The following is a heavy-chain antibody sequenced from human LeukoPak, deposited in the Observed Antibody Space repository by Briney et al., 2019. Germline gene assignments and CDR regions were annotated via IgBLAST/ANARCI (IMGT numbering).Heavy chain of an antibody. D-gene: IGHD2-2*01. J-gene: IGHJ4*02. CDR1: GGSMISYY. Sequence: SETLSLTCTVSGGSMISYYWSWIRQPAGKGLEWIGRIYTSGLTNYNPSLKSRVTMSVDTSKNQFSLRLSSVTAADTAVYYCARVSRLTSSFTSSYFDYWGQGTQVTVSS. CDR2: IYTSGLT. CDR3: ARVSRLTSSFTSSYFDY. V-gene: IGHV4-4*07.